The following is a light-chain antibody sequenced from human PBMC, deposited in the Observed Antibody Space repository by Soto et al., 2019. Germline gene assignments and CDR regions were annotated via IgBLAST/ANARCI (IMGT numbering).Light chain of an antibody. CDR2: AAS. V-gene: IGKV1-8*01. Sequence: AIRMTQSPSSLSASTGDRVTITCRASQGISSYLAWYQQKPGKAPKLLIYAASTLQSGVPSRFSGSGSGTDFTLTISCLQSEDFATYYCQQRSNWPATYTFGQGTKLEIK. J-gene: IGKJ2*01. CDR3: QQRSNWPATYT. CDR1: QGISSY.